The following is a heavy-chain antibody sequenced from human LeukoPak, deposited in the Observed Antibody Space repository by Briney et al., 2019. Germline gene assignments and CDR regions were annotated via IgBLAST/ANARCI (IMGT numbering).Heavy chain of an antibody. Sequence: PGGSLRLSCVASGFTFKTYHMNWVRQAPGKGLEWLSGITSGGSVIYYADSVKGRFTISRDDAMNSVFLQMSGLTVDDMAVYYCARKRLADLGDDTSFGGTPFDSWGQGTLVIVSS. CDR2: ITSGGSVI. D-gene: IGHD3-16*01. J-gene: IGHJ4*02. CDR1: GFTFKTYH. V-gene: IGHV3-48*03. CDR3: ARKRLADLGDDTSFGGTPFDS.